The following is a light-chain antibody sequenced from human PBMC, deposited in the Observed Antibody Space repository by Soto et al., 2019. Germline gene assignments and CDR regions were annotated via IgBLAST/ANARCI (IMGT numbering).Light chain of an antibody. V-gene: IGKV3-11*01. Sequence: EIVMTQSPATLSLSPGEIATLSCRASQSVSSSLAWYQRKAGQAPRLLIYGAFSRATGIPARFSGSGSGTDFTLTISSLEPEDFAVYYCQQRTNPLTFGGGTKVDIK. CDR1: QSVSSS. J-gene: IGKJ4*01. CDR3: QQRTNPLT. CDR2: GAF.